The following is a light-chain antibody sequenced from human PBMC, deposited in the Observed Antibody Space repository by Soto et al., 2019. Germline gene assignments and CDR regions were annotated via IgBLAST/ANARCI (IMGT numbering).Light chain of an antibody. CDR3: QQDGDGPLT. V-gene: IGKV3-20*01. Sequence: ESLLTPSPGTLSLYNGEIATLSCRASQSVTSNLAWYQQKPGLAPTLLISDASTRASGVPDRFTGGGSGTDFTLTIRRLEPEDFAVYYCQQDGDGPLTFGQGTRMEIK. J-gene: IGKJ5*01. CDR2: DAS. CDR1: QSVTSN.